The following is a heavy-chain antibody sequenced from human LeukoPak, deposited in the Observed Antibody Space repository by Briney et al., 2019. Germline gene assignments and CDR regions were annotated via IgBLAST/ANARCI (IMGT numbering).Heavy chain of an antibody. D-gene: IGHD6-19*01. CDR2: IWSDGSNK. V-gene: IGHV3-30*02. CDR3: ARDYLPLGYSSGWIYNYYGMDV. Sequence: GGSLRLSCSASGFTFSYYAIHWVRQAPGEGLEWVALIWSDGSNKYYADSVKGRFTISRDNSKNTLYLQMNSLRAEDTAVYYCARDYLPLGYSSGWIYNYYGMDVWGKGTTVTVSS. CDR1: GFTFSYYA. J-gene: IGHJ6*04.